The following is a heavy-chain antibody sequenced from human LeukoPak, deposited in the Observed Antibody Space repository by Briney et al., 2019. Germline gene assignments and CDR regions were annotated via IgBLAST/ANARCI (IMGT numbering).Heavy chain of an antibody. J-gene: IGHJ5*02. CDR3: ARDNSVGEIAWWFDP. CDR2: INPTGTST. Sequence: ASVKISCKASGCSFTSHYMHWVRQAPGQGLEWVGLINPTGTSTIYAQKFQGRVTMTRDMSTTTDYMEMGSLRSEDTAVYYCARDNSVGEIAWWFDPWGQGTLVTV. D-gene: IGHD1-26*01. V-gene: IGHV1-46*01. CDR1: GCSFTSHY.